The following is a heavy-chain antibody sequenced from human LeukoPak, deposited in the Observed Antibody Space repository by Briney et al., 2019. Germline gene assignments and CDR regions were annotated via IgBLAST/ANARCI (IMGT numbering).Heavy chain of an antibody. CDR2: TAPSDSYT. CDR1: GYSFTSHW. D-gene: IGHD2-15*01. CDR3: ARHSSSGACYPDY. V-gene: IGHV5-10-1*01. Sequence: HGESLKISCKGSGYSFTSHWISWVRQMPGKGLEWMGRTAPSDSYTNYSPSFQGHVTISADKSISTAYLQWSSLKASDTAMYYCARHSSSGACYPDYWGQGTLVTVSS. J-gene: IGHJ4*02.